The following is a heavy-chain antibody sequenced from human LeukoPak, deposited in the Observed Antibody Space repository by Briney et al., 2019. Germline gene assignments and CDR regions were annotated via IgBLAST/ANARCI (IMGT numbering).Heavy chain of an antibody. Sequence: SETLSLTCTVSGGSISSSSYYWGWIRQPPGKGLEWIVSIYYSGSTYYNPSLKSRVTMSVDTSKNPFSLKLSSVTAADTAVYYCARTGGTPVTTDGAFDIWGQGTMVTVSS. CDR3: ARTGGTPVTTDGAFDI. V-gene: IGHV4-39*01. CDR1: GGSISSSSYY. D-gene: IGHD4-17*01. CDR2: IYYSGST. J-gene: IGHJ3*02.